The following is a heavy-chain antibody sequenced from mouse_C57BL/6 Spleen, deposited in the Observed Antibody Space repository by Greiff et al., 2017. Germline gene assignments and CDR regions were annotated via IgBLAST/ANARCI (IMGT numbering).Heavy chain of an antibody. D-gene: IGHD2-2*01. Sequence: VQLKQSGAELVKPGASVKISCKASGYAFSSYRMNWVKQRPGKGLEWIGQIYPGDGDTNYNGKFKGKATLTVDKSSNTAYLQLSRLTSEDSAVYFCARRAYVYDYFDYWGQGTTLTVSS. CDR1: GYAFSSYR. CDR2: IYPGDGDT. CDR3: ARRAYVYDYFDY. J-gene: IGHJ2*01. V-gene: IGHV1-80*01.